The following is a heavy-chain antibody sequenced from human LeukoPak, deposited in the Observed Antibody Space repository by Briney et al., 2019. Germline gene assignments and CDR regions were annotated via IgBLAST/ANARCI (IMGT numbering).Heavy chain of an antibody. CDR3: AKAGHDSSGYHWFDP. CDR1: GFTFSSYG. CDR2: ISYDGSYK. Sequence: GGSLRLSCAASGFTFSSYGMHWVRQAPGKGLEWVAVISYDGSYKFYADSVKGRFTISRDNSKNTLNLQMNSLRAEDTAVYYCAKAGHDSSGYHWFDPWGQGTLVTVSS. J-gene: IGHJ5*02. D-gene: IGHD3-22*01. V-gene: IGHV3-30*18.